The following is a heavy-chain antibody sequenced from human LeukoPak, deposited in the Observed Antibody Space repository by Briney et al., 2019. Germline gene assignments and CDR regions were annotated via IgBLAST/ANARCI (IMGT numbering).Heavy chain of an antibody. V-gene: IGHV1-8*03. CDR3: ARDGSGTYWAYYNWFDP. CDR2: MNPNSGNT. Sequence: ASVKVSCKASGYTFTGYYMHWVRQATGQGLEWMGWMNPNSGNTGYAQKFQGRVTTTRNTSISTAYMELSSLRPEDTAVYYCARDGSGTYWAYYNWFDPWGQGTLVTVSS. CDR1: GYTFTGYY. D-gene: IGHD3-10*01. J-gene: IGHJ5*02.